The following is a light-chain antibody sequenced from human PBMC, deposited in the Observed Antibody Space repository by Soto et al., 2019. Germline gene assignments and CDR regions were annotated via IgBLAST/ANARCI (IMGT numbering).Light chain of an antibody. V-gene: IGLV1-40*01. Sequence: QSVLTQPPSVSGTPGQRVTISCTGGSSNIGAGYDVHWYQQIPGTAPKLFIYTNANRPSGVPDRFSGSKSGTSASLAITGLQAEDEADYYCQSYDSSLSGWVFGGGTKLTAL. CDR3: QSYDSSLSGWV. J-gene: IGLJ3*02. CDR2: TNA. CDR1: SSNIGAGYD.